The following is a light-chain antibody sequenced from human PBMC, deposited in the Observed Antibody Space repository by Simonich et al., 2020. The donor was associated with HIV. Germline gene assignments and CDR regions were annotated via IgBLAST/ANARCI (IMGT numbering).Light chain of an antibody. Sequence: QSALTQPASVSGSPGQSITISCTGTSSDVGGYNYVSWYQQHPGKSPKLMIYDVDNRPSGVSNRFSGSKSGNTASLTISGLQAEDEADYYCSSYTTSSTWVFGGRTKLTVL. V-gene: IGLV2-14*03. CDR2: DVD. CDR1: SSDVGGYNY. J-gene: IGLJ3*02. CDR3: SSYTTSSTWV.